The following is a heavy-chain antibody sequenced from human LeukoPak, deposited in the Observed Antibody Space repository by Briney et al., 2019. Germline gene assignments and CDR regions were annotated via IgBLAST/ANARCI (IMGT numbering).Heavy chain of an antibody. J-gene: IGHJ4*02. CDR2: IYDSGNT. D-gene: IGHD6-19*01. CDR3: ARGGWYQEY. Sequence: SETLSLTCTVSGDSISSYYWSWIRQPPGKGLEWIGYIYDSGNTNYNPSLKSRVTMSLDTSKKQFSLKLSYVTAADTAVYYCARGGWYQEYWGQGTLVTVSS. V-gene: IGHV4-59*01. CDR1: GDSISSYY.